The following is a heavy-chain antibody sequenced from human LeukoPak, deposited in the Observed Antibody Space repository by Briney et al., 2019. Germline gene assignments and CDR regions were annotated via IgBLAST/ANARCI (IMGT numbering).Heavy chain of an antibody. D-gene: IGHD3-3*01. Sequence: PSQTLSLTCTVSGGSISRGDYYWSWIRQPPGKGLEWIGYIYYSGSTYYNPSLKTRVTISVDTSKNKFSLKVSSVTAADTSVYYCARVTRYYHFWSGYPPAGNWFDPWGQGTLVTVSS. CDR2: IYYSGST. CDR3: ARVTRYYHFWSGYPPAGNWFDP. V-gene: IGHV4-30-4*01. J-gene: IGHJ5*02. CDR1: GGSISRGDYY.